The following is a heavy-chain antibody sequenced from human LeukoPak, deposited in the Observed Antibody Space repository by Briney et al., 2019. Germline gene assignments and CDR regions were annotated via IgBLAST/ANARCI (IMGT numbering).Heavy chain of an antibody. CDR2: IISSGSTI. J-gene: IGHJ4*02. D-gene: IGHD3-9*01. Sequence: GGSLRLSCAASGFTFSSYEMNWVRRAAGKWLEWVSYIISSGSTIYYADSVKGRFTISRDNAKNSLYLQMNSLRAEDTAVYYCASTEGSYDILTGYYHNDYWGQGTLVTVSS. CDR1: GFTFSSYE. V-gene: IGHV3-48*03. CDR3: ASTEGSYDILTGYYHNDY.